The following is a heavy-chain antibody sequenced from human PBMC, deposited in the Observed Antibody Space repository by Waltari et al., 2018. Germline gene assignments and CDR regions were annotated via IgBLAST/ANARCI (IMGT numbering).Heavy chain of an antibody. V-gene: IGHV3-30*02. CDR1: GLSFNRDEG. CDR2: LRSYETKG. J-gene: IGHJ4*02. CDR3: AKGYNYCFDF. Sequence: QVQMVESGGGVVQPGGSLSLSCKTSGLSFNRDEGVDWVRQAPGRGLEWVAVLRSYETKGSYADSVRGRFTISRDSAKNTVYLQMDSLRPKDTAVYYCAKGYNYCFDFWGQGTLVTVSS. D-gene: IGHD5-12*01.